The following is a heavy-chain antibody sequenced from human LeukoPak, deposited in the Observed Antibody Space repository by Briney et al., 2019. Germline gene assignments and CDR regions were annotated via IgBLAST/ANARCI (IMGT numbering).Heavy chain of an antibody. J-gene: IGHJ5*02. CDR1: GGSISSGGYS. CDR2: IYHSGST. Sequence: PPETLSLTCAVSGGSISSGGYSWSWIRQPPGKGLEWIGYIYHSGSTYYNPSLKSRVTISVDRSKNQFSLKLSSVTAADTAVYYCARTITIFGGDWFDPWGQGTLATVSS. D-gene: IGHD3-3*01. CDR3: ARTITIFGGDWFDP. V-gene: IGHV4-30-2*01.